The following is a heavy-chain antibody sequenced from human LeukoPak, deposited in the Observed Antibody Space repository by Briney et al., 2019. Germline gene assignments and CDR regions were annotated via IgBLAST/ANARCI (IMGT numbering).Heavy chain of an antibody. D-gene: IGHD6-13*01. V-gene: IGHV3-11*04. J-gene: IGHJ4*02. CDR2: ISSSGSTI. CDR3: AKDGYSSWYSLLSHFDY. Sequence: GGSLRLSCAASGFTFSDYYMSWIRQAPGKGLEWVSYISSSGSTIYYADSVKGRFTISRDNAKNTLYLQMNSLRAEDTAVYYCAKDGYSSWYSLLSHFDYWGQGTLVTVSS. CDR1: GFTFSDYY.